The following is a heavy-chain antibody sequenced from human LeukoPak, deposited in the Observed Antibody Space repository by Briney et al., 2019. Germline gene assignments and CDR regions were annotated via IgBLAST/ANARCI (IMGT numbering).Heavy chain of an antibody. CDR1: GFPFSIYE. CDR2: IGGSGTTI. J-gene: IGHJ4*02. V-gene: IGHV3-48*03. Sequence: GGSLRLSCAVSGFPFSIYEMNWVRQAPGKGLEWVSNIGGSGTTIYYADSVKGRFSISRDNAKNSLYLQMNSLRVEDTAVYYCALLAVASDFDYWGQGALVTVSS. CDR3: ALLAVASDFDY. D-gene: IGHD6-19*01.